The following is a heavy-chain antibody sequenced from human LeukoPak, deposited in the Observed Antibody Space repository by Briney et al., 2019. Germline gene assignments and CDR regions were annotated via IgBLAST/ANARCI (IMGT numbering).Heavy chain of an antibody. CDR1: GFSFSYYN. J-gene: IGHJ4*02. V-gene: IGHV3-21*01. D-gene: IGHD3-22*01. CDR3: ARDSIYSDTSDYYYDY. Sequence: GGSLRLSCTASGFSFSYYNMNWVRQAPGKGPEWVSFISAASTTIFYADAVKGRFTISRDNAKNSLYLQMNSLRAEDTAVYYCARDSIYSDTSDYYYDYWGQGTLVTVSS. CDR2: ISAASTTI.